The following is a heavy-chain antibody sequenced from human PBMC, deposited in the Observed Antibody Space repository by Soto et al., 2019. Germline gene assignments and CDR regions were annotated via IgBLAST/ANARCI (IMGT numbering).Heavy chain of an antibody. Sequence: QPGGSLRLSCAASGVRFSTYAMSWVRQAPGKGLEWVSVISDNGDSTYYADSVKGRFTISRDSSKNTLYLRMNSLRAEDTATYYCARDLGRTAAGYYYYYAMDVWGQGTTVTVSS. J-gene: IGHJ6*02. CDR1: GVRFSTYA. D-gene: IGHD2-2*01. CDR3: ARDLGRTAAGYYYYYAMDV. CDR2: ISDNGDST. V-gene: IGHV3-23*01.